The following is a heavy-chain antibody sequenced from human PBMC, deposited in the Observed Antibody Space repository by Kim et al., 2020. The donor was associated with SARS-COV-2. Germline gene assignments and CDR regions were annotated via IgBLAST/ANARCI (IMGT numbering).Heavy chain of an antibody. Sequence: GESLKISCKGSGYSFTSYWIGWVRQMPGKGLEWMGIIYPGDSDTRYSPSFQGQVTIPADKSISTAYLQWSSLKASDTAMYYCARLTDSGYDRGAFDIWGQGTMVTVSS. J-gene: IGHJ3*02. CDR3: ARLTDSGYDRGAFDI. CDR2: IYPGDSDT. V-gene: IGHV5-51*01. CDR1: GYSFTSYW. D-gene: IGHD5-12*01.